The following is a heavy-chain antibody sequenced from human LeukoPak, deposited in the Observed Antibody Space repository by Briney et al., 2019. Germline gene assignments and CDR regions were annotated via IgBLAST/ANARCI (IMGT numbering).Heavy chain of an antibody. CDR3: ARSAPVPARPHHRYYYYYGMDV. V-gene: IGHV1-69*13. CDR1: GGTFISYA. J-gene: IGHJ6*02. Sequence: SVKVSCKASGGTFISYAISWVRQAPGQGLEWMGGIIPIFGTANYAQKFQGRVTITADESTSTAYMELSSLRSEDTAVYYCARSAPVPARPHHRYYYYYGMDVWGQGTTVTVSS. D-gene: IGHD2-2*01. CDR2: IIPIFGTA.